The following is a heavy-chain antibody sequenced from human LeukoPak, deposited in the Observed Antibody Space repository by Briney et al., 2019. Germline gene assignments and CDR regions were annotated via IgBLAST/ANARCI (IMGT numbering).Heavy chain of an antibody. V-gene: IGHV3-11*01. Sequence: PGGSLGLSCAASGFTFSDYYMSWIRQAPGKGLEWVSYISSSGSTIYYADSVKGRFTISRDNAKNSLYLQMNSLRAEDTAVYYCARVGASAYDAFDIWGQGTMVTVSS. CDR1: GFTFSDYY. D-gene: IGHD3-16*01. J-gene: IGHJ3*02. CDR2: ISSSGSTI. CDR3: ARVGASAYDAFDI.